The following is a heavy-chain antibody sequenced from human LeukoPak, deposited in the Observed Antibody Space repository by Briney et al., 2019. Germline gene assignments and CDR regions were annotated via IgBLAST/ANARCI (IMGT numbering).Heavy chain of an antibody. V-gene: IGHV4-34*01. CDR1: GGSFSGYY. J-gene: IGHJ4*02. CDR3: ARGFSWAFRGFDY. Sequence: SETLSLTCAVYGGSFSGYYWSWIRQPPGKGLEWIGEINHSGSTNYNPSLKSRVSISVDTSKHQSSLKLSSVTSADTAVYYCARGFSWAFRGFDYWGQGTLVTVSS. CDR2: INHSGST. D-gene: IGHD3-16*01.